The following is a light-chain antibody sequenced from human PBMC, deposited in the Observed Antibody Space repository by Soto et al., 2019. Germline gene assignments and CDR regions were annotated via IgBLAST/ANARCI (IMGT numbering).Light chain of an antibody. Sequence: DIQLTQSPPSLSASVGDRVTITCRASQSISPFLNWYQCKPGKPPKLLIYESSNLRGGVSSRFSGSGSGTDFTLTIDRLQSGGFATYYCQHSSSDLITFGRGTGLDIQ. V-gene: IGKV1-39*01. CDR2: ESS. CDR1: QSISPF. J-gene: IGKJ5*01. CDR3: QHSSSDLIT.